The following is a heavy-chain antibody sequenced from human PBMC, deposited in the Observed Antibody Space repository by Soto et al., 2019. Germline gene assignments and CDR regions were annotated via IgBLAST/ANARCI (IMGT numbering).Heavy chain of an antibody. V-gene: IGHV3-33*01. J-gene: IGHJ3*02. CDR2: IWYDGSNK. CDR1: GFTFSSYG. D-gene: IGHD6-13*01. Sequence: VQLLESGGDLVQPGGSLRLSCAASGFTFSSYGMHWVRQAPGKGLEWVAVIWYDGSNKYYADSVKGRFTISRDNSKNTLYLQMNSLRAEDTAVYYCARVGLPYSSSRTHAFDIWGQGTMVTVSS. CDR3: ARVGLPYSSSRTHAFDI.